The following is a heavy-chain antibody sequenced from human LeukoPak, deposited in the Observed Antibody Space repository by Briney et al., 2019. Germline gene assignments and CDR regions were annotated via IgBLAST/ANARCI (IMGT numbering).Heavy chain of an antibody. CDR2: IWYDGSTK. J-gene: IGHJ4*02. CDR3: AKEAYDSSGTPYYFDY. CDR1: GFTFSTYA. V-gene: IGHV3-30*02. D-gene: IGHD3-22*01. Sequence: GGSLRLSCAASGFTFSTYAMHWVRQAPGKGLEWVADIWYDGSTKYYADSVKGRFTISRDNSKNTLYLQMNSLRAEDTAVYYCAKEAYDSSGTPYYFDYWGQGTLVTVSS.